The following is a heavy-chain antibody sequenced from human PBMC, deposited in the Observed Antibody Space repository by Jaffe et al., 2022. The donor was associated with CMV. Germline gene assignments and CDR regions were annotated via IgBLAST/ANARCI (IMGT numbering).Heavy chain of an antibody. CDR1: GFTFSNYG. CDR3: ARDISSRYFDL. J-gene: IGHJ2*01. Sequence: QVQLAESGGGVVQPGRSLRLSCAASGFTFSNYGMHWVRQAPGKGLEWVAVMFYDGSNSYYADSVKGRFTISRDNSKNTLYLQMNSVRAEDTAVYYCARDISSRYFDLWGRGTLVTVSS. CDR2: MFYDGSNS. D-gene: IGHD2-2*01. V-gene: IGHV3-33*08.